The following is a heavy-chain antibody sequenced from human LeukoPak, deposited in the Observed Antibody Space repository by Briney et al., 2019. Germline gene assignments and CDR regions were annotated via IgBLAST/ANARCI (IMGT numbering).Heavy chain of an antibody. CDR2: IVVGSGNT. V-gene: IGHV1-58*01. CDR1: GFTFTSSA. Sequence: ASVKVSCKASGFTFTSSAVQWVRQARGQRLEWIGWIVVGSGNTNYAQKFQERVTITRDMSTSTAYMELSSLRSEDTAVYYCAAASEIVVVTADAFDIWGQGTMVTVSS. CDR3: AAASEIVVVTADAFDI. D-gene: IGHD2-21*02. J-gene: IGHJ3*02.